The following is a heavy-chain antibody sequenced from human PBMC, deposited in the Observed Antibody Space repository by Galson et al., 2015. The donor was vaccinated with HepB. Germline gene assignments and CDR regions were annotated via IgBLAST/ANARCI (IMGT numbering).Heavy chain of an antibody. D-gene: IGHD3-10*01. CDR1: GYTFTSYG. J-gene: IGHJ5*02. Sequence: SVKVSCKASGYTFTSYGISWVRQAPGQGLEWMGWISAYNGNTNYAQKLQGRVTMTTDTSTSTAYMELRSLRSDDTAVYYCARFWFGDHTDRWFDPWGQGTLVTVSS. V-gene: IGHV1-18*01. CDR3: ARFWFGDHTDRWFDP. CDR2: ISAYNGNT.